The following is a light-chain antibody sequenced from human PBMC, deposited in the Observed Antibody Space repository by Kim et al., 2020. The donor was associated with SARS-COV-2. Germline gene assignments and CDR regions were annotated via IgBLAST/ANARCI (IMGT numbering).Light chain of an antibody. V-gene: IGKV3-20*01. Sequence: EIVLTQSPGTLSLSPGERATLSCRASQSVSSSYLAWYQQKPGQAPRLLNYGASSRATGIPDRFSGSGSGTDFTLTISRLEPEDFAVYYCQQYGNSPLLTFGGGNKVEI. CDR2: GAS. CDR3: QQYGNSPLLT. CDR1: QSVSSSY. J-gene: IGKJ4*01.